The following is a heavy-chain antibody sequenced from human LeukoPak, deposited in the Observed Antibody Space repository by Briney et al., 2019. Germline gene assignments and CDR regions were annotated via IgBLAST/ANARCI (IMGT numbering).Heavy chain of an antibody. V-gene: IGHV3-7*01. Sequence: GGSLRLSCAASGFTFSSYWMTWVRQAPGKWLEWVANIKQDGSEKNYVDSVKGRFTISRDNARNSLYLQMNSLRAEDTAVYFCARGRTAGTSRGNYYYYYMDVWGKGTTVTVSS. CDR3: ARGRTAGTSRGNYYYYYMDV. CDR1: GFTFSSYW. D-gene: IGHD6-13*01. J-gene: IGHJ6*03. CDR2: IKQDGSEK.